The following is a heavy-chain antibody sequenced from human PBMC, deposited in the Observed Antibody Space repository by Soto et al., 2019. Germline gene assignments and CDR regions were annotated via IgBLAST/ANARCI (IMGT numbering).Heavy chain of an antibody. CDR1: GGSISSYY. Sequence: SETLSLTCTVSGGSISSYYWSWIRQPPGKGLEWIGYIYYSGSTNYNPSLKSRVTISVDTSKNQFSLKLSSVTAADTAVYYCARAIFGVVILWGQGTLVTVSS. J-gene: IGHJ4*02. D-gene: IGHD3-3*01. CDR3: ARAIFGVVIL. CDR2: IYYSGST. V-gene: IGHV4-59*01.